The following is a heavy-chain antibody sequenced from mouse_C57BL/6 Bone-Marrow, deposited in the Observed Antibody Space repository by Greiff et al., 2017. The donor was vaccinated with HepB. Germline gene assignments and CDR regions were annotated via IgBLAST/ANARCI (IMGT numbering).Heavy chain of an antibody. CDR2: IDPNSGGT. V-gene: IGHV1-72*01. J-gene: IGHJ2*01. D-gene: IGHD4-1*01. CDR3: ARGPNWVSYYFDY. CDR1: GYTFTSYW. Sequence: VKLQQPGAELVKPGASVKLSCKASGYTFTSYWMHWVKQRPGRGLEWIGRIDPNSGGTKYNEKFKSKATLTVDKPSSTAYMQLSSLTSEDSAVYYCARGPNWVSYYFDYWGQGTTLTVSS.